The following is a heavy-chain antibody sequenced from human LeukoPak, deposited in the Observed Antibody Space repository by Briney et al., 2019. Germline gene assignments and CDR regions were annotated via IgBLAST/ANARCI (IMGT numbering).Heavy chain of an antibody. D-gene: IGHD5-24*01. CDR1: GFTFSSYA. CDR3: ARDRRWLQYSDY. J-gene: IGHJ4*02. CDR2: ISYDGSNK. Sequence: GGSLRLSCAASGFTFSSYAMHWVRQAPGKGLEWVAVISYDGSNKYHADSVKGRFTIYRDNSKNTLYLEMSSLRPEDTAVYYCARDRRWLQYSDYWGQGTLVTVSS. V-gene: IGHV3-30*04.